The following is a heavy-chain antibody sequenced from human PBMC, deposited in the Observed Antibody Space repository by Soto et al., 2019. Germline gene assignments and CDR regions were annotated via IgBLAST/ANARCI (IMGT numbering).Heavy chain of an antibody. CDR3: ARALYCSSTSCHSYYGMDV. CDR1: GGSISSYY. J-gene: IGHJ6*02. CDR2: IFYSGST. Sequence: ASETLSLTCTVSGGSISSYYWSWIRQPPGKGLEWIGYIFYSGSTNYNPSLKSRVTISVDTSKNQFSLKLSSVTAADTAVYYCARALYCSSTSCHSYYGMDVWGQGTTVTVSS. D-gene: IGHD2-2*01. V-gene: IGHV4-59*01.